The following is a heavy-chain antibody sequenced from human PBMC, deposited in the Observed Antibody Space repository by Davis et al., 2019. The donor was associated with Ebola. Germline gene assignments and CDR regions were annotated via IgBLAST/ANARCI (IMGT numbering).Heavy chain of an antibody. CDR2: IKQDGSEK. D-gene: IGHD6-6*01. J-gene: IGHJ4*02. Sequence: GESLKISCAASGFTFSSYWMSWARQAPGKGLEWVANIKQDGSEKYYVDSVKGRFTISRDNAKNSLYLQMNSLRAEDTAVYYCARGGQLVRYWGQGTLVTVSS. CDR1: GFTFSSYW. CDR3: ARGGQLVRY. V-gene: IGHV3-7*03.